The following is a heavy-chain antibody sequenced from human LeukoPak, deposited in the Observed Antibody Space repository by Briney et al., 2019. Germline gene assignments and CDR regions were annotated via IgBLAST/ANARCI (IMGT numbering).Heavy chain of an antibody. D-gene: IGHD3-3*01. CDR3: ARSRGELRFLEWVDDAFDI. CDR1: GYTFTSYG. V-gene: IGHV1-18*01. J-gene: IGHJ3*02. CDR2: ISAYNGNT. Sequence: GASVKVSCKASGYTFTSYGISWVRHAPGQGLEWMGWISAYNGNTNYAQKLQGRVTMTTDTSTSTAYMELRSLRSDDTAVYYCARSRGELRFLEWVDDAFDIWGQGTMVTVSS.